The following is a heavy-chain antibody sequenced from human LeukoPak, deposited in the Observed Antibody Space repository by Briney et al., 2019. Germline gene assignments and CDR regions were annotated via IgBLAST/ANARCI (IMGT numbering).Heavy chain of an antibody. CDR3: ARSRTPYYDSSGFDY. J-gene: IGHJ4*02. CDR1: GGTFSSYA. Sequence: SVKVSCKASGGTFSSYAISRVRQAPGQGLEWMGGIIPIFGTANYAQKFQGRVTITTDESTSTAYMELSSLRSEDTAVYYCARSRTPYYDSSGFDYWGQGTLVTVSS. CDR2: IIPIFGTA. V-gene: IGHV1-69*05. D-gene: IGHD3-22*01.